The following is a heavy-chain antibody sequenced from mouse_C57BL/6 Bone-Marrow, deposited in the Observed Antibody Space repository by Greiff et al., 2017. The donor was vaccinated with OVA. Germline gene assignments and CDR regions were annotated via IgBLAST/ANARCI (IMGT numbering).Heavy chain of an antibody. CDR2: ISSGGSYT. CDR1: GFTFSSYG. Sequence: EVKLVESGGDLVKPGGSLKLSCAASGFTFSSYGMSWVRQTPDKRLEWVATISSGGSYTYYPDSVKGRFTISRDNAKNTLYLQMSSLKSEDTAMYYCANYDYDDAYWGQGTLVTVSA. D-gene: IGHD2-4*01. V-gene: IGHV5-6*01. CDR3: ANYDYDDAY. J-gene: IGHJ3*01.